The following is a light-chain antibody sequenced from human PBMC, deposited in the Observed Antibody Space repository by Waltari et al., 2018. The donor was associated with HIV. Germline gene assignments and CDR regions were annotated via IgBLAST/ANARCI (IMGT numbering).Light chain of an antibody. CDR3: QQYDNLPLT. CDR2: DAS. J-gene: IGKJ4*01. CDR1: QDISNY. Sequence: DIQMTQSPSSLSAAVGDRVTITCQASQDISNYLNWYQQKPGKAPKRLIYDASNLETGVPSRFSGSGSGTDFTFTITSLQPEDAATYYCQQYDNLPLTFGGGTKVEIK. V-gene: IGKV1-33*01.